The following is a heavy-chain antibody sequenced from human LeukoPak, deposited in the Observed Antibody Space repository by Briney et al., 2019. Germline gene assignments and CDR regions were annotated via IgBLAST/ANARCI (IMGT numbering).Heavy chain of an antibody. CDR3: AREFPRTSGFDY. V-gene: IGHV1-2*02. D-gene: IGHD1-26*01. Sequence: GASVKVSCKASENTFTGYYMHWVRQAPGQGLEWMGWIDPNSGGTGYAQNFQGRVTMTWDTSITTAYMELNRLTSDDTAVYYCAREFPRTSGFDYWGQGSLVTVSS. CDR1: ENTFTGYY. J-gene: IGHJ4*02. CDR2: IDPNSGGT.